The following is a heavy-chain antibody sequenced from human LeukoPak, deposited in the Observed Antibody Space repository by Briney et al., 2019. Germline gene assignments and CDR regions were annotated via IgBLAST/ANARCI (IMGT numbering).Heavy chain of an antibody. Sequence: VASVKVSCKASGYTFTGYYMHWVRRAPGQGLEWMGWINPNSGGTNYAQKFQGRVTMTRDTSINTAYMELSRLRSDDTAVYYCGSGSYYPSSSMDVWGQGTTVTVSS. D-gene: IGHD3-10*01. J-gene: IGHJ6*02. V-gene: IGHV1-2*02. CDR3: GSGSYYPSSSMDV. CDR2: INPNSGGT. CDR1: GYTFTGYY.